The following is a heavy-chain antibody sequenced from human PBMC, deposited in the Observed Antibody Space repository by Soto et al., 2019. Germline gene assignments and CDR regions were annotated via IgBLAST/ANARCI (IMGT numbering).Heavy chain of an antibody. CDR1: GDSVSSNSAA. CDR3: ASSRGGYCSGGSCYQVAGSYYYYYMDV. J-gene: IGHJ6*03. V-gene: IGHV6-1*01. Sequence: SQTLSLTCAISGDSVSSNSAAWNWIRQSPSRGLEWLGRTYYRSKWYNDYAVSVKSRITINPDTSKNQFSLQLNSVTPEDTAVYYCASSRGGYCSGGSCYQVAGSYYYYYMDVWGKGTTVTVSS. CDR2: TYYRSKWYN. D-gene: IGHD2-15*01.